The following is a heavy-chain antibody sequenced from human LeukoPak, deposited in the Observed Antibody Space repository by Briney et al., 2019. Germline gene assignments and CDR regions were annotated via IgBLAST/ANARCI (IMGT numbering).Heavy chain of an antibody. CDR2: INPNSGGT. D-gene: IGHD3-22*01. V-gene: IGHV1-2*02. Sequence: ASVKVSCKASGYTFTGYYMHWVRQAPGQGLEWMGWINPNSGGTNYAQKFQGRVTMTRDTSISTAYMELSRLRSDDTAVYYCARDPSWVAYDSTSGFDYWGQGTLVTVSS. CDR3: ARDPSWVAYDSTSGFDY. CDR1: GYTFTGYY. J-gene: IGHJ4*02.